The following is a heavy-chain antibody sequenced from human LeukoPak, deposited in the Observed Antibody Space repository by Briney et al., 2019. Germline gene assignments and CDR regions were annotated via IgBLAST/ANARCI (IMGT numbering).Heavy chain of an antibody. CDR1: GGSFRGYY. V-gene: IGHV4-34*01. D-gene: IGHD3-22*01. CDR3: AGNTMIVVVTSGTLRGPFDY. CDR2: INHSGST. J-gene: IGHJ4*02. Sequence: SETLSLTCPVYGGSFRGYYWSWIRQPPGKGLGWIGEINHSGSTNYNPSLKSRVTISVDTSKNQFSLKLSSVTAADTAVYYCAGNTMIVVVTSGTLRGPFDYWGQGTLVTVSS.